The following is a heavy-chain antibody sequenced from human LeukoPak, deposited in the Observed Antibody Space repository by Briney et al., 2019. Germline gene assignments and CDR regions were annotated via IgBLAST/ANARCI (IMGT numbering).Heavy chain of an antibody. CDR1: GGSISSGGYY. J-gene: IGHJ4*02. D-gene: IGHD1-26*01. V-gene: IGHV4-30-2*01. Sequence: PSQTLSLTCTVSGGSISSGGYYWSWIRQPPGKGLEWIGYIYQTGSTYYNPSLKNRVTISVDRSKNQFSLKLSSVTAADTAVYYCARDGSTTSFAYWGQGTLVTVSS. CDR3: ARDGSTTSFAY. CDR2: IYQTGST.